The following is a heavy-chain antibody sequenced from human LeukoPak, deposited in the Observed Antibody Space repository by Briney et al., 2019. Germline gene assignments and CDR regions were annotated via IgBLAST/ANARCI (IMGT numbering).Heavy chain of an antibody. J-gene: IGHJ4*02. D-gene: IGHD2-8*01. CDR3: AKALMLYAIRGPFDY. CDR1: GFTFSSYA. CDR2: ISGSGGST. Sequence: GGSLRLSCAASGFTFSSYAMSWVRQAPGKGLGWVSSISGSGGSTYYADSVKGRFTISRDNSKNTLYLQMNSLRAEATAVYSCAKALMLYAIRGPFDYWGQGTLVTVSS. V-gene: IGHV3-23*01.